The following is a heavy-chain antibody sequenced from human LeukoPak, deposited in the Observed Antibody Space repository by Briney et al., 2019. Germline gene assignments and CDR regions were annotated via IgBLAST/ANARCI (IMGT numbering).Heavy chain of an antibody. CDR2: ISAYNGNT. Sequence: ASVKVSCKASGYTFTSYGISWVRQAPGQGLEWMGWISAYNGNTNYAQKIQGRVTMTTDTSTSTAYMELRSLRSDDTAVYYCARVGSSADRYYFDYWGQGTLVTVSS. CDR1: GYTFTSYG. V-gene: IGHV1-18*01. CDR3: ARVGSSADRYYFDY. D-gene: IGHD6-25*01. J-gene: IGHJ4*02.